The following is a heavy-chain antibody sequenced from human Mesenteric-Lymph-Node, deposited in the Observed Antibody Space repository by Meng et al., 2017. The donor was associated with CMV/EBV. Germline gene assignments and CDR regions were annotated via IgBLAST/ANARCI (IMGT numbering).Heavy chain of an antibody. Sequence: ASVKVSCKASGGGFNTNVISWVRQAPGQGLEWMGWISAYNGNTNYAQKLQGRVTMTTDTSTSTAYMELRSLRSDDTAVYYCARQKGKLELRQNGAFDIWGQGTMVTVSS. D-gene: IGHD1-7*01. CDR1: GGGFNTNV. V-gene: IGHV1-18*01. J-gene: IGHJ3*02. CDR3: ARQKGKLELRQNGAFDI. CDR2: ISAYNGNT.